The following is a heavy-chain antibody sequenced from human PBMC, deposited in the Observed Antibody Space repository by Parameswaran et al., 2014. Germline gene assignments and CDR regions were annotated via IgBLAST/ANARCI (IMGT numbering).Heavy chain of an antibody. D-gene: IGHD4-11*01. Sequence: RWIRQPPGKGLEWIGYIYYSGSTYYNPSLKSRVTISVDTSENQFSLKLSSVTAADTAVYYCARKITNDYTSSGSDYWGQGTLVTVSS. V-gene: IGHV4-31*02. J-gene: IGHJ4*02. CDR3: ARKITNDYTSSGSDY. CDR2: IYYSGST.